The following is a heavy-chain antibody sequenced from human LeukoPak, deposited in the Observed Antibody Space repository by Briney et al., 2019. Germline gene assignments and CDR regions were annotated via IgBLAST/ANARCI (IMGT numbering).Heavy chain of an antibody. D-gene: IGHD5-12*01. Sequence: GGSLRLSCAASGFTFSSYGMHWVRQAPGKGLEWVAVISYDGSNKYYADSVKGRFTISRDNSKNTLYLQTNSLRAEDTAVYYCARGEYSGYDPVDCWGQGTLVTVSS. CDR2: ISYDGSNK. J-gene: IGHJ4*02. V-gene: IGHV3-30*03. CDR1: GFTFSSYG. CDR3: ARGEYSGYDPVDC.